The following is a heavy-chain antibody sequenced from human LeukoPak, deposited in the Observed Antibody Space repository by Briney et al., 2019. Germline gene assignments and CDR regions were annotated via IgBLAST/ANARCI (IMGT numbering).Heavy chain of an antibody. CDR3: ARAPSEIGGYYPEYFRH. J-gene: IGHJ1*01. CDR2: IYSGGAT. Sequence: PGGSLRLSCAASGFTVSNNYMRWVRQAPGKGLEWVSSIYSGGATKYADSVKGRFTISRDNAKNTVSLQMNSLRAEDTGVYYCARAPSEIGGYYPEYFRHWGQGTLVTVSS. V-gene: IGHV3-66*01. CDR1: GFTVSNNY. D-gene: IGHD3-22*01.